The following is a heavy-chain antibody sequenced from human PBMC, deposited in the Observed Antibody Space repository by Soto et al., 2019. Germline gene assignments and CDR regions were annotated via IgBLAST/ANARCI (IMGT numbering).Heavy chain of an antibody. Sequence: SETLSLTCTVSGGSISSSSYYWGWIRQPPGKGLEWIGSIYYSGSTYYNPSLKSRVTISVDTSKNQFSLKLSSVTAADTAVYYCATIQWLAGCYFDYWGQGTLVTVSS. CDR1: GGSISSSSYY. J-gene: IGHJ4*02. D-gene: IGHD6-19*01. CDR3: ATIQWLAGCYFDY. V-gene: IGHV4-39*01. CDR2: IYYSGST.